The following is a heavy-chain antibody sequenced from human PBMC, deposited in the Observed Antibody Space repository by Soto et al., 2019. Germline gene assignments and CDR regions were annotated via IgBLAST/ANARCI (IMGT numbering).Heavy chain of an antibody. CDR2: IYYSGTT. CDR1: GYSIISSNW. Sequence: PSETLSLTCAFSGYSIISSNWLVWIRQPPGKGLEWIGYIYYSGTTYYNPSLKSRVTMSVDTSKNQFSLKLTSVTAVDTAVYYCARREIQGPIDYWGQGTLVTVSS. D-gene: IGHD1-26*01. J-gene: IGHJ4*02. CDR3: ARREIQGPIDY. V-gene: IGHV4-28*01.